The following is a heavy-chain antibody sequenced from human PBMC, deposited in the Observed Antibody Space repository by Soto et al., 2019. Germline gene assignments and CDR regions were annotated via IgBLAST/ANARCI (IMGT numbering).Heavy chain of an antibody. Sequence: GGSLRLSCAASGFTFSNYAMNWVRQPPGKGLEWVSTISGSGGGAYYADSVKGRFTISRDNSKNTLYLQMNSLRAEDTAVYYCAKVMTTVTLDAFDIWGQGTMVTVSS. V-gene: IGHV3-23*01. D-gene: IGHD4-17*01. CDR3: AKVMTTVTLDAFDI. J-gene: IGHJ3*02. CDR2: ISGSGGGA. CDR1: GFTFSNYA.